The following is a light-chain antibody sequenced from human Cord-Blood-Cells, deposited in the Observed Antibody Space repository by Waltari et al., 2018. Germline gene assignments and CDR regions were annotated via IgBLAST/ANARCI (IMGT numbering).Light chain of an antibody. CDR1: QSISSY. J-gene: IGKJ1*01. Sequence: DIQMTQSPSSLSASVGDRVNITCPASQSISSYLNWYQQKTGNAPKLLIYAASSLQSGVPSRFSGSGSGTDFTLTISSLQPEDFATYYCQQSYSTPRTFGQGTKVEIK. V-gene: IGKV1-39*01. CDR3: QQSYSTPRT. CDR2: AAS.